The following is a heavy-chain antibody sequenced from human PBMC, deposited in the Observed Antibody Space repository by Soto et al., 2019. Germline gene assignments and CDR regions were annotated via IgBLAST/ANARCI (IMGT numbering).Heavy chain of an antibody. Sequence: SVKVSCKASGGTFSSYAISWVRQAPGQGLEWMGGIIPIFGTANYAQKFQGRVTITADESTSTAYMELSSLRSEDTAVYYCARAVDIVGATFAWFDPWGQGTLVTVS. CDR3: ARAVDIVGATFAWFDP. V-gene: IGHV1-69*13. CDR1: GGTFSSYA. D-gene: IGHD1-26*01. J-gene: IGHJ5*02. CDR2: IIPIFGTA.